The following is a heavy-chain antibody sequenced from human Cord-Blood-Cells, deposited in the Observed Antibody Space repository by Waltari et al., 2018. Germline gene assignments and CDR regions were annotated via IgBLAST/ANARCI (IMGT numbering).Heavy chain of an antibody. CDR2: INHSGST. Sequence: QVQLQQWGAGLLKPSETLSLTCAVYGGSFRGYYWSWIRQPPGKGLEWIGEINHSGSTNYNPSLKSRVTISVDTSKNQFSPKLSSVTAADTAVYYCARGKTSSSWFDYWGQGTLVTVSS. J-gene: IGHJ4*02. CDR3: ARGKTSSSWFDY. CDR1: GGSFRGYY. D-gene: IGHD6-13*01. V-gene: IGHV4-34*01.